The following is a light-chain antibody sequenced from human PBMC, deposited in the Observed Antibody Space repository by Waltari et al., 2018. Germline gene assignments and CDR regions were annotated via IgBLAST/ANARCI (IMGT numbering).Light chain of an antibody. Sequence: EVVLTQSQATLSLSSGERATLSCRASQTVSRSRLAWYQQKPGQAPRLLIYAASTRATGIPGRFSGSGSGTDFSLTIGRVEPEDFAVYYCQQYGSSVMYTFGQGTKLEIQ. CDR3: QQYGSSVMYT. J-gene: IGKJ2*01. CDR2: AAS. V-gene: IGKV3-20*01. CDR1: QTVSRSR.